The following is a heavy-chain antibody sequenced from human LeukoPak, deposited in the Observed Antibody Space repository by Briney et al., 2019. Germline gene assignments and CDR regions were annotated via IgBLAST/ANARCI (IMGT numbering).Heavy chain of an antibody. Sequence: PGGSLRLSCAVSGISLSNYGMSWVRQAPGKGLEWVVGISGSGGSTNYADSVKGRFTISRDNPKNTLYLQMNRLRAEDTAVYFCAKRGVVIRVILVGFHKEAYYFDSWGQGALVTVSS. V-gene: IGHV3-23*01. D-gene: IGHD3-22*01. CDR1: GISLSNYG. CDR3: AKRGVVIRVILVGFHKEAYYFDS. J-gene: IGHJ4*02. CDR2: ISGSGGST.